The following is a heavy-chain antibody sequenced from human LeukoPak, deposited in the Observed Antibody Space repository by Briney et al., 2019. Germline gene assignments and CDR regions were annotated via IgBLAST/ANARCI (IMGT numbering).Heavy chain of an antibody. V-gene: IGHV3-66*01. CDR3: AKVYGSGKPDYFDY. CDR2: IHSGGGT. J-gene: IGHJ4*02. CDR1: GFTVSGSS. Sequence: GGSLRLSCAASGFTVSGSSVSWVRQAPGKGLEWASIIHSGGGTYYADSVKDRFTISRDDSKNTVNLQLNSLRAEDTAVYYCAKVYGSGKPDYFDYWGQGTLVTVSS. D-gene: IGHD3-10*01.